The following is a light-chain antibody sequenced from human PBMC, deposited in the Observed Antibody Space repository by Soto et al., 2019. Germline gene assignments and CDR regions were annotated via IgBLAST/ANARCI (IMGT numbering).Light chain of an antibody. V-gene: IGLV1-44*01. CDR1: GSNIGSNT. CDR3: AAWDDSLNGVV. CDR2: SNN. J-gene: IGLJ2*01. Sequence: QSMLTQPPSASGTPGQRVTISCSGSGSNIGSNTVNWYQQLPGTAPKLLIYSNNQRPSGVPDRFSGSKSGTSASLAISGLQSEDEADYYCAAWDDSLNGVVFGGGTKLTVL.